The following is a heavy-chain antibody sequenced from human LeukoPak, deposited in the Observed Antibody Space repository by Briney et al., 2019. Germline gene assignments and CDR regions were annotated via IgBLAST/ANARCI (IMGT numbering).Heavy chain of an antibody. V-gene: IGHV4-4*07. CDR3: ARGPGVPAAISSWFDP. CDR2: IYTSGST. Sequence: SETLSLTCTVSGGSISSYYWSWIRQPARKGLEWIGRIYTSGSTNYNPSLKSRVTMSVDTSKNQFSLKLSSVTAADTAVYYCARGPGVPAAISSWFDPWGQGTLVTVSS. D-gene: IGHD2-2*01. J-gene: IGHJ5*02. CDR1: GGSISSYY.